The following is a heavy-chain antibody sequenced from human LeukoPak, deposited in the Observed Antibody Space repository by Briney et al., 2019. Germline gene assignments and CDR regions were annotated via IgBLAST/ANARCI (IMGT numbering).Heavy chain of an antibody. V-gene: IGHV3-74*01. J-gene: IGHJ4*02. CDR1: GFTFSSYW. D-gene: IGHD2-15*01. CDR3: ARDVSEYPYPEVTLDY. Sequence: GGSLRLSCAASGFTFSSYWMHRVRQAPGKGLVWVSRINSDGSSTSYADSVKGRFTISRDNAKNTLYLQMNSLRAEDTAVYYCARDVSEYPYPEVTLDYWGQGTLVTVSS. CDR2: INSDGSST.